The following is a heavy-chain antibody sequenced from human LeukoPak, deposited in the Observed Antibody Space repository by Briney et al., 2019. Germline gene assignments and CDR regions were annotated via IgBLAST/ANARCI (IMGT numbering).Heavy chain of an antibody. Sequence: GGSLRLSCAASGFTFSSYAMRWVRQAPGKGLQWVSVISGSGDNTYYADSVEGRFTISRDNSKNTLYLQMNSLRVEDTAVYYCAKQGSLPWYYYGVDVWGRGTTVTVSS. CDR1: GFTFSSYA. V-gene: IGHV3-23*01. J-gene: IGHJ6*02. CDR2: ISGSGDNT. D-gene: IGHD2-15*01. CDR3: AKQGSLPWYYYGVDV.